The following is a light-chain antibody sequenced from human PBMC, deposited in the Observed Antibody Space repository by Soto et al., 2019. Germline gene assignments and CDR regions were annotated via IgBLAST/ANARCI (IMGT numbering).Light chain of an antibody. CDR3: QQSFITPWT. CDR1: QSISSY. V-gene: IGKV1-39*01. Sequence: DIQMTQSPSSLSASVGDRVTITCRASQSISSYLNWYQQKPGKAPNVLIYAASSLHSGVPSRFSGSGSETDFTLTISSLQPEDFATYFCQQSFITPWTFGQGTKVDIK. J-gene: IGKJ1*01. CDR2: AAS.